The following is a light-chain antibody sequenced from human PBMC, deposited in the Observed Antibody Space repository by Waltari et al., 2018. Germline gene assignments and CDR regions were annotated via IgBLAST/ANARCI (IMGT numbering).Light chain of an antibody. CDR3: QQYNSFSGS. CDR1: QRINNW. CDR2: DVS. V-gene: IGKV1-5*03. Sequence: DIQMTQSPSTRSASVGSEVTITCRASQRINNWLAWYQLKPGRTPKLLIYDVSTLDSGVPSRFSGSGSETDFTLTISSLQPDDFGTYSCQQYNSFSGSFGQGTKVEVK. J-gene: IGKJ1*01.